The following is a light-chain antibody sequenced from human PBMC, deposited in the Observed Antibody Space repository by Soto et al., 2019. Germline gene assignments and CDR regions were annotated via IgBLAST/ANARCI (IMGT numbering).Light chain of an antibody. J-gene: IGKJ3*01. V-gene: IGKV3-20*01. CDR2: GAS. CDR1: PSASSGD. Sequence: EIVLTQSPGTLSLSPGERATLSCRASPSASSGDLAWYQHTPGWAPRLLIYGASSSATSIPDRFSGSGSGTDFARTISRLVPADFEVDYCQHYGSSSFTFSPETKVDIK. CDR3: QHYGSSSFT.